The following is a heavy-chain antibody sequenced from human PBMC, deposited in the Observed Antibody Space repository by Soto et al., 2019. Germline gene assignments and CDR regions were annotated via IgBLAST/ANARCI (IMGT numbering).Heavy chain of an antibody. D-gene: IGHD2-2*01. CDR3: ARAWLGSSCRPDYYYMDV. V-gene: IGHV4-59*01. Sequence: SETLSLTCTVSGGSISSYYWSWIRQPPGKGLEWIGYIYYSGSTNYNPSLKSRVTISVDTSKNQFSLKLSSVTAADTAVYYCARAWLGSSCRPDYYYMDVWGKGTTVTVSS. CDR2: IYYSGST. J-gene: IGHJ6*03. CDR1: GGSISSYY.